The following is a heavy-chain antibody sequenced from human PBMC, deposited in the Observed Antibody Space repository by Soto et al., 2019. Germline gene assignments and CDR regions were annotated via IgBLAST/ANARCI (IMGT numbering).Heavy chain of an antibody. CDR2: IYYSGST. Sequence: SETLSLTCTVSGGSISSYYWSWIRQPPGKGLEWIGYIYYSGSTNYNPSLKSRVNISVDTSKNQFSLKLSSVTAADKAVCYCGRVKDYGDPAYINWFDPWGQGTLVTVSS. J-gene: IGHJ5*02. D-gene: IGHD4-17*01. CDR3: GRVKDYGDPAYINWFDP. V-gene: IGHV4-59*08. CDR1: GGSISSYY.